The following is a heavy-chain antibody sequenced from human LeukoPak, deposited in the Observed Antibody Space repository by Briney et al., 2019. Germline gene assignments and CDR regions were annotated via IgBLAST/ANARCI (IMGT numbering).Heavy chain of an antibody. CDR2: IIPILGIA. Sequence: ASVKVSCKASGGTFSSYAISWVRQAPGQGLEWMGRIIPILGIANYAQKFQGRVTITADKSTSTAYMELSSLRSDDTAVYYCARDRARIAVAGTSARVDYWGQGTLVTVSS. J-gene: IGHJ4*02. CDR3: ARDRARIAVAGTSARVDY. CDR1: GGTFSSYA. V-gene: IGHV1-69*04. D-gene: IGHD6-19*01.